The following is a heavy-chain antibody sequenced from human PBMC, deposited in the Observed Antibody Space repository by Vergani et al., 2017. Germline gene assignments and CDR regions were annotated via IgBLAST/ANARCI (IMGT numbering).Heavy chain of an antibody. CDR3: ARDYDFWSGPRLPYY. Sequence: QLQLQQSGPGLVKPSQTLSLTCTVSGGSISSGGYYWSWIRQHPGKGLEWIGYIYYSGSTYYNPSLKSRVTISVDTSKNQFSLKLSSVTAADTAVYYCARDYDFWSGPRLPYYWGQGTLVTVSS. J-gene: IGHJ4*02. D-gene: IGHD3-3*01. CDR1: GGSISSGGYY. CDR2: IYYSGST. V-gene: IGHV4-31*03.